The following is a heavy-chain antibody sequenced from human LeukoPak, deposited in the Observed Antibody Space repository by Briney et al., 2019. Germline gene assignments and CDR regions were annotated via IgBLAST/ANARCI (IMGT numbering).Heavy chain of an antibody. Sequence: PSETLYLTCTVSGGSVSSGSYYRSWIRQPPGKGLEWIGYIYYSGSTNYNPSLKSRVTISVDTSKNQFSLKLSSVTAADTAVYYCARGGEDYGMDVWGKGTTVTDSS. CDR2: IYYSGST. J-gene: IGHJ6*04. V-gene: IGHV4-61*01. CDR3: ARGGEDYGMDV. CDR1: GGSVSSGSYY. D-gene: IGHD3-10*01.